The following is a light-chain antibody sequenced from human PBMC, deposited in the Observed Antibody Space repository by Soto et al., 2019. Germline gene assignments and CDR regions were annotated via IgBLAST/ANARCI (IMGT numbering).Light chain of an antibody. CDR3: SSYTSGSTYVV. V-gene: IGLV2-14*01. CDR1: SGDVGGHDY. CDR2: DVT. J-gene: IGLJ2*01. Sequence: QSALTQPASVSGSPGQSITISCTGTSGDVGGHDYVSWYQQHPGKAPKVLIYDVTYRPSGVSHRFSGSKSGNTASLTISGLRAEDGADYYCSSYTSGSTYVVFGGGTKLTVL.